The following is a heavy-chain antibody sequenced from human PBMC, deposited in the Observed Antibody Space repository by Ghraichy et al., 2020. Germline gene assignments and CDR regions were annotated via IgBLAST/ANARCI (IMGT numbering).Heavy chain of an antibody. J-gene: IGHJ5*02. V-gene: IGHV1-18*04. Sequence: ASVKVSCKASGYTFTRFRIAWVRQAPGQRLEFLGWVSHDNGNTHSAQDVQDRVTMNIDTSAGTVYMVLRRLGLDDTAVYYCGRVAVEVEQGTLRWGPKPPRTLGYHVDRWGQGTLVTVSS. CDR3: GRVAVEVEQGTLRWGPKPPRTLGYHVDR. CDR1: GYTFTRFR. D-gene: IGHD6-19*01. CDR2: VSHDNGNT.